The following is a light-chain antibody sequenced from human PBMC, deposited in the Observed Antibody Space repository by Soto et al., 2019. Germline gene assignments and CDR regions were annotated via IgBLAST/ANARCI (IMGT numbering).Light chain of an antibody. V-gene: IGLV2-14*01. CDR3: SSYTSSGTLV. CDR2: EVS. CDR1: SSDVGGYNY. Sequence: QSVLTQPASVSGSPGQSITISCTGTSSDVGGYNYVSWYQHHPGNAPKLMIYEVSNRPSGVSNRFSGSKSGNTASLTISGLQAEDEADYYCSSYTSSGTLVFGTGTKVTVL. J-gene: IGLJ1*01.